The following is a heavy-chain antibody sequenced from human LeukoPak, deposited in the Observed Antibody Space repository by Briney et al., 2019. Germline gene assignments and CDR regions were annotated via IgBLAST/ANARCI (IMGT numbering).Heavy chain of an antibody. J-gene: IGHJ4*02. CDR2: ISSSGSTI. CDR3: ARTYRGLSIDY. Sequence: LSLTCAVYGGSFSGYYWSWIRQAPGKGLEWVSYISSSGSTIYYADSVKGRFTISRDNAKNSLYLQMNSLRAEDTAVYYCARTYRGLSIDYWGQGTLVTVSS. D-gene: IGHD3-16*02. CDR1: GGSFSGYY. V-gene: IGHV3-11*04.